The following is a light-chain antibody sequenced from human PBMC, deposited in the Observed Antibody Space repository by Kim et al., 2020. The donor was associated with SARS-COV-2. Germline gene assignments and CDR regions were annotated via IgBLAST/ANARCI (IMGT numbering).Light chain of an antibody. J-gene: IGLJ3*02. V-gene: IGLV1-44*01. CDR2: SND. CDR1: SSNVGGNS. Sequence: QSVLTQPPSASGTPGQEISISCSGTSSNVGGNSVSWYKQLPGQAPQLLIHSNDQRPSGVPDRFSASKSVTSASLAISGLQSEDEADYYCASWDDSLNGLEVFGGGTQLTVL. CDR3: ASWDDSLNGLEV.